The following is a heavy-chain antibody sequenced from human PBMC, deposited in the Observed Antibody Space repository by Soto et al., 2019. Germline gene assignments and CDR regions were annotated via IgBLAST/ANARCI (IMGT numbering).Heavy chain of an antibody. V-gene: IGHV6-1*01. Sequence: PSQTLSLTCAISGDSVSSNSAAWSWIRQSPSRGLEWLGRTYYRSKWYNDYAVSVKSRITVDPDTSKNQFSLQLNSVVPEDTDVYYCLRISTPSTPVWGQGTLVTVSS. CDR3: LRISTPSTPV. J-gene: IGHJ4*02. CDR1: GDSVSSNSAA. D-gene: IGHD2-15*01. CDR2: TYYRSKWYN.